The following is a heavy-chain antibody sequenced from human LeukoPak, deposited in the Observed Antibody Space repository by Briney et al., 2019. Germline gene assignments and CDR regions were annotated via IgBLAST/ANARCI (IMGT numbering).Heavy chain of an antibody. CDR3: AREQRYDDFDY. J-gene: IGHJ4*02. CDR2: IHPDGSRT. Sequence: QPGGSLRLSCAASGFTFSNYWMHWVRQAPGEGLVWVSRIHPDGSRTSYTDSVKGRFTISRDNAKNTLYLQMNSLRAEDSAVYFCAREQRYDDFDYWGQGILVSVSS. D-gene: IGHD5-12*01. CDR1: GFTFSNYW. V-gene: IGHV3-74*01.